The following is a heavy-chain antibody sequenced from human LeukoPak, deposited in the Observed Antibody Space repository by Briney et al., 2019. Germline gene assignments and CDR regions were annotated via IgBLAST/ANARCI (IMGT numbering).Heavy chain of an antibody. V-gene: IGHV3-64*01. CDR3: ARGNDSSGYYYFFDY. CDR2: ISTNGGST. D-gene: IGHD3-22*01. Sequence: GGSLRLSCEASGFTFSRYAMHWVRQAPGKGLEYVSAISTNGGSTYYASSVKGRFTISRDNSKNTLYLQMVNLRPEDMAVYYCARGNDSSGYYYFFDYWGQGTLVTVSS. J-gene: IGHJ4*02. CDR1: GFTFSRYA.